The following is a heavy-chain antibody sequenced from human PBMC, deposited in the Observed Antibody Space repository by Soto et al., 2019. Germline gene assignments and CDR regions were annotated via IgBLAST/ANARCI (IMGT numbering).Heavy chain of an antibody. V-gene: IGHV3-23*01. CDR2: DSHIGGGT. CDR3: TIRGYSSSSYFDV. CDR1: GFTLKNYG. Sequence: VQLLESGGDLIQPGGSLSLSCVGSGFTLKNYGMYWVRQAPGKGLEWVSGDSHIGGGTFYIDSVKGRFIISRDKSQNTLYLQMNNLRVEDTATYFCTIRGYSSSSYFDVWGRGALVTVAS. J-gene: IGHJ4*02. D-gene: IGHD3-10*01.